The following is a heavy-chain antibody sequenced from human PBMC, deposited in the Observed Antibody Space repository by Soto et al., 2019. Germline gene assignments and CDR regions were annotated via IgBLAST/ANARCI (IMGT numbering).Heavy chain of an antibody. CDR2: ISGSGGST. Sequence: GGSLRLSCAASGFTFSSYAMSWVRQAPGKGLEWVSAISGSGGSTYYADSVKGRFTISRDNSKNTLYLQMNSLRAEDTAVYYCVNLGDTAMVTIGLYYYYMDVWGKGTTVTVSS. CDR1: GFTFSSYA. J-gene: IGHJ6*03. D-gene: IGHD5-18*01. V-gene: IGHV3-23*01. CDR3: VNLGDTAMVTIGLYYYYMDV.